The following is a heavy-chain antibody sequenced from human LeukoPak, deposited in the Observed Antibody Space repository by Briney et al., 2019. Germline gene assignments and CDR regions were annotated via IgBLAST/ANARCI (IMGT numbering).Heavy chain of an antibody. CDR3: ARVKCDSLDGFDF. J-gene: IGHJ3*01. D-gene: IGHD2-21*01. CDR1: GFTVSSNY. Sequence: GGSLRPSCATSGFTVSSNYMSRVRQAPGKGLEWVSLIYRGSGKYCVDSVRGRFTISRDNAKNSLYLQMNSLRAEDTAVYYCARVKCDSLDGFDFWGQGTMVTVSS. CDR2: IYRGSGK. V-gene: IGHV3-66*02.